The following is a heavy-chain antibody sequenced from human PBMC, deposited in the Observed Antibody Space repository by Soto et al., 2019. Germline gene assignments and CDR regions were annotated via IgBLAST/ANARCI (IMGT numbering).Heavy chain of an antibody. CDR2: INSGSTII. Sequence: VGSLRLSCAASGFTFKGYGINCVRQGPGKGLEWVSYINSGSTIIYYADSVKGRFTISRDNAENSLYLQMNSLRDDDTAVYYCARDPIRYDILTGYVHFDYWGQGTLVTVSS. CDR3: ARDPIRYDILTGYVHFDY. J-gene: IGHJ4*02. V-gene: IGHV3-48*02. D-gene: IGHD3-9*01. CDR1: GFTFKGYG.